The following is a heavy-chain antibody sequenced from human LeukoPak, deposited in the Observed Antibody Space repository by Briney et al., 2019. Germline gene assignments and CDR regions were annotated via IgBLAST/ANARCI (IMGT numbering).Heavy chain of an antibody. D-gene: IGHD6-19*01. CDR2: ISATSSYI. CDR1: GFTFSSYS. J-gene: IGHJ3*02. V-gene: IGHV3-21*01. Sequence: PGGSLRLSCAASGFTFSSYSMNWVRQTPGKGLEWVSSISATSSYIYYADSARGRFTISRDNAKNSLYLQMNSLRAEDTAVYYCARDKTEQWLVLEAFDIWGQGTVLTVSS. CDR3: ARDKTEQWLVLEAFDI.